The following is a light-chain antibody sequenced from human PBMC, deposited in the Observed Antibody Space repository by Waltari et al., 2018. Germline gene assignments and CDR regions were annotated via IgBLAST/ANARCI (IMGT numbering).Light chain of an antibody. CDR2: EVT. J-gene: IGLJ2*01. CDR1: TSGVGVFNF. CDR3: ASYADSDKLL. V-gene: IGLV2-8*01. Sequence: QSALTQPPPASGSPGQSVTISCTGTTSGVGVFNFVSRYQQHPGKAPKLLIYEVTKRPSGVPDRFSGSKSGNTASLTVSGLQAEDEADYYCASYADSDKLLFGGGTKLTVL.